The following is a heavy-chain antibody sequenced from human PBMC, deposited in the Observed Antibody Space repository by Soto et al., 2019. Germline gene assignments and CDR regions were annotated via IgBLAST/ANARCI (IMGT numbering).Heavy chain of an antibody. CDR1: GFTFTNYP. CDR3: AKSASSNWLSYFDS. D-gene: IGHD6-13*01. J-gene: IGHJ4*02. CDR2: VTTFGGGT. V-gene: IGHV3-23*01. Sequence: GGPLNLSGPAPGFTFTNYPVSGAPQAQGKGLESVSSVTTFGGGTYYADSVKGRFTISRDNSKNTLYLQMNSLRAEDTAVYYCAKSASSNWLSYFDSWGQGTLVTVSS.